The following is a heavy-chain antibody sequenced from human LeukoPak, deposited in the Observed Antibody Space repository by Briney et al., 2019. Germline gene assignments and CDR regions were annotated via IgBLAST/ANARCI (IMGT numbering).Heavy chain of an antibody. CDR1: GGSISSYY. Sequence: SETLSLTCTVSGGSISSYYWSWIRQPPGKGLEWIGYIYYSGSTNYNPSLKSRVTISVDTSKNQFSLKLSSVTAADTAVYYCVYSSGWTNFYYYGMDVWGQGTTVTVSS. V-gene: IGHV4-59*01. CDR2: IYYSGST. J-gene: IGHJ6*02. D-gene: IGHD6-19*01. CDR3: VYSSGWTNFYYYGMDV.